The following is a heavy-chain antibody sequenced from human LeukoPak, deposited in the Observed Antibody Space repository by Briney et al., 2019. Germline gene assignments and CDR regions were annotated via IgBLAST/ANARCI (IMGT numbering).Heavy chain of an antibody. Sequence: GGSLRLSCAASGLTFSNFAMTWLRLAPGKGLEWLSNLSGSGGATWYAGSVKGRFTISRDNSKNTLYLPMNSLRAEDTAVYYCAKDRTPYSRSGGYYLGAFDIWGHGTLVTVSS. D-gene: IGHD3-10*01. CDR2: LSGSGGAT. V-gene: IGHV3-23*01. J-gene: IGHJ3*02. CDR1: GLTFSNFA. CDR3: AKDRTPYSRSGGYYLGAFDI.